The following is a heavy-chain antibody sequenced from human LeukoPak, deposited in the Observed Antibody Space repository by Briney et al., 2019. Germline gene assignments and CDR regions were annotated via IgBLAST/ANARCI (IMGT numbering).Heavy chain of an antibody. J-gene: IGHJ4*02. V-gene: IGHV4-34*01. D-gene: IGHD3-10*01. CDR3: ARLSMVRGGGFDY. CDR2: IYYSGST. CDR1: GGSFSGYY. Sequence: SETLSLTCAVYGGSFSGYYWSWIRQPPGKGLEWIGSIYYSGSTYYNLSLKSRVTISVDTSKNQFSLKLSSVTAADTAVYYCARLSMVRGGGFDYWGQGTLVTVSS.